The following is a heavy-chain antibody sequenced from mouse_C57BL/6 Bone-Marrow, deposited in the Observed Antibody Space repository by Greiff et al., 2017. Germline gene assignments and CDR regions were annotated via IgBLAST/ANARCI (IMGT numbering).Heavy chain of an antibody. J-gene: IGHJ3*01. D-gene: IGHD4-1*01. CDR2: INPYNGGT. V-gene: IGHV1-19*01. CDR1: GYTFTDYY. Sequence: VQLQQSGPVLVKPGASVQMSCKASGYTFTDYYMNWVKQSHGKSLEWIGVINPYNGGTSYNQKFKGKATLTVDKSSSTAYMELNSLTSEDSAVYYCARKGRAGRGWFAYWGQGTLVTVSA. CDR3: ARKGRAGRGWFAY.